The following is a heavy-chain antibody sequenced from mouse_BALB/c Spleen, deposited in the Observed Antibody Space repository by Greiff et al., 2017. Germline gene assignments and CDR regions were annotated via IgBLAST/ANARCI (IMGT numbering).Heavy chain of an antibody. CDR2: ISSGGGST. V-gene: IGHV5-12-1*01. J-gene: IGHJ3*01. Sequence: EVKVVEPGGGLVKPGGSLKLSCAASGFAFSSYDLSWVRQTPEKRLAWVAYISSGGGSTYYPDTVKGRFTISRDNAKNTLYLQMSSLKSEDTAMYYCARDGNSWFAYWGQGTLVTVSA. CDR1: GFAFSSYD. D-gene: IGHD2-1*01. CDR3: ARDGNSWFAY.